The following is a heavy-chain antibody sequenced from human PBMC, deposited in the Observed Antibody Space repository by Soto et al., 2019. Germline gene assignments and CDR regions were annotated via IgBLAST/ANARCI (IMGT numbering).Heavy chain of an antibody. Sequence: GESLKSAGKGSGYSFNTYCISWVLQMPWKGLEWMGRIDPSDSYTNYNPSIQGHVTISVDTSISTAYLQWSSLEASDTAMYYCARFDTNGHHLYYFDHWGQGTPVTVSS. CDR2: IDPSDSYT. CDR1: GYSFNTYC. D-gene: IGHD2-8*01. J-gene: IGHJ4*02. CDR3: ARFDTNGHHLYYFDH. V-gene: IGHV5-10-1*01.